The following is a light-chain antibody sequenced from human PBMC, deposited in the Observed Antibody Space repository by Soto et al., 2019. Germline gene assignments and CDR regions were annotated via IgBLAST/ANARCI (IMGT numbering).Light chain of an antibody. CDR2: DVN. CDR3: CSYAGTSYV. CDR1: SSDVGGYNS. V-gene: IGLV2-11*01. Sequence: QSVLTQPRSVSGSPGQSVTISCTGASSDVGGYNSVSWYQQHPGKAPKLMIYDVNKRPSGVPDRFSGSKSGNTASLTISGLQTEDAADYYCCSYAGTSYVFGTGTKVTVL. J-gene: IGLJ1*01.